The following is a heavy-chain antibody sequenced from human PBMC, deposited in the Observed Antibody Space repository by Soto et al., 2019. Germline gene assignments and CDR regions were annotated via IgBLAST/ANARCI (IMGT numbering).Heavy chain of an antibody. CDR2: IWYDGSNK. J-gene: IGHJ4*02. CDR3: ARGGHYYDSRSPPDY. D-gene: IGHD3-22*01. CDR1: GFTFSSYG. Sequence: GGSLRLSCAASGFTFSSYGMHWVRQAPGKGLEWVAVIWYDGSNKYYADSVKGRFTISRDNSKNTLYLQMNSLRAEDTAVYYCARGGHYYDSRSPPDYWGQGTLVTVSS. V-gene: IGHV3-33*01.